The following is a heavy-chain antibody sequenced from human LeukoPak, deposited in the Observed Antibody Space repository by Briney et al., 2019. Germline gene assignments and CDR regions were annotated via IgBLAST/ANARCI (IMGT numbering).Heavy chain of an antibody. CDR3: ARETYCYGSGSYYVDAFDI. CDR2: IIPIFGTA. CDR1: GGTFSSYA. D-gene: IGHD3-10*01. V-gene: IGHV1-69*13. J-gene: IGHJ3*02. Sequence: SVKVSCKASGGTFSSYAISWVRQAPGQGLEWMGGIIPIFGTANYAQKFQGRVTITADESTSTAYMELSSLRSEDTAVYYCARETYCYGSGSYYVDAFDIWGQGTMVTVSS.